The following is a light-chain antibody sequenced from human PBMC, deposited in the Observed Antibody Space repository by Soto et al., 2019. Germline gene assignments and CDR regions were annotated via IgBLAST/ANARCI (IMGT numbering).Light chain of an antibody. CDR2: GAS. J-gene: IGKJ5*01. V-gene: IGKV3-11*01. Sequence: EIVLTQSPATLSLSPGERAALSCRASQSVSTYLAWYQQKPGQAPRLLIYGASNRATVIPARFSGSGSGTDFTLTISSLEPEDFAVYYCQQRSNWITFGQGTRLEIK. CDR3: QQRSNWIT. CDR1: QSVSTY.